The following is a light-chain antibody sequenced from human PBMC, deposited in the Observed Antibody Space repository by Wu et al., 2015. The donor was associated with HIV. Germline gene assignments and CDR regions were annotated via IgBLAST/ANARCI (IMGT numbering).Light chain of an antibody. CDR1: QSVSSNS. V-gene: IGKV3-20*01. Sequence: EIVMTQSPATLSVSPGERATLSCRASQSVSSNSIVWYQHKPGQPPRLLIYSESGGATGIPDRISGSGSGTDFTLTISRLEPEDFAVYYCQYYGSSPPTYTFGQGTKLEIK. CDR2: SES. J-gene: IGKJ2*01. CDR3: QYYGSSPPTYT.